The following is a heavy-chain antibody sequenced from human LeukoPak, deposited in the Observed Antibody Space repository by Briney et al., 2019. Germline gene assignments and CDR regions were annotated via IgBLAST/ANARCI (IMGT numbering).Heavy chain of an antibody. CDR2: ISSSGSTI. V-gene: IGHV3-11*04. D-gene: IGHD2-15*01. J-gene: IGHJ3*02. CDR1: GFTFSDYY. Sequence: GGSLRLSCAASGFTFSDYYMSWIRQAPGKGLEWVSYISSSGSTIYYADSVKGRFTISRDNAKNSLYLQMNSLRAEDTAVYYCARGANIVVVVAATEAFDIWGQGTMVTVSS. CDR3: ARGANIVVVVAATEAFDI.